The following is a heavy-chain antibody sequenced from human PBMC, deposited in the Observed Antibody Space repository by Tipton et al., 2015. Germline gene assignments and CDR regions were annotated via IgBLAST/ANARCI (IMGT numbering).Heavy chain of an antibody. D-gene: IGHD3-16*01. CDR3: TRGVLTKDYFMNWFGP. J-gene: IGHJ5*02. CDR2: IYYTGST. CDR1: GDSINRYY. Sequence: TLSLTCSVSGDSINRYYWSWIRQPPGKGLECIGYIYYTGSTHYNPSLKSRVTISVDTSKSQFFLKLSSVTAADTAVYYCTRGVLTKDYFMNWFGPWGQGTLVTVSS. V-gene: IGHV4-59*01.